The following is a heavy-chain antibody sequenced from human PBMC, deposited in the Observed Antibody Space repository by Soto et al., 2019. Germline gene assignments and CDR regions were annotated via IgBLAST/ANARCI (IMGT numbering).Heavy chain of an antibody. Sequence: EVQLLESGGGLVQPGGSLRLSCAASGFTFSSYAMSWVRQAPGKGLEWVSAISGSGDTTQYADSVKGRFTISRDNSKNTLYLRMNSLRAEDTAVYYCAKDPTTVGFFDSWGQGTLVTVSS. CDR1: GFTFSSYA. CDR3: AKDPTTVGFFDS. V-gene: IGHV3-23*01. J-gene: IGHJ4*02. D-gene: IGHD4-17*01. CDR2: ISGSGDTT.